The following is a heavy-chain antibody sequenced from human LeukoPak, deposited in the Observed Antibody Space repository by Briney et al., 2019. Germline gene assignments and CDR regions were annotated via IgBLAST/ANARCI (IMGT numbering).Heavy chain of an antibody. D-gene: IGHD1-26*01. Sequence: GGSLRLSCAASGFTFSSYWMNWVRQAPGKGLEWVSAISDSGGGTYYADSVKGRFTISRDNSKNTLYLQMNSLRAEDTAVYYCAKTSGSYSLFDYWGQGTLVTVSS. CDR2: ISDSGGGT. V-gene: IGHV3-23*01. CDR1: GFTFSSYW. J-gene: IGHJ4*02. CDR3: AKTSGSYSLFDY.